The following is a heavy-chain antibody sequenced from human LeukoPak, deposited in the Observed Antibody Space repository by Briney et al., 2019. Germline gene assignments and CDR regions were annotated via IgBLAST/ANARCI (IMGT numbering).Heavy chain of an antibody. J-gene: IGHJ4*02. V-gene: IGHV4-59*01. CDR2: IYYTGST. CDR3: ASLEMATISGDY. Sequence: PSETLSLTCTVSGGSISSYYWSWIRQPPGKGLEWIGYIYYTGSTNYNPSLKSRVTISIDTSKNPFSLNLTSVTAADTAVYYCASLEMATISGDYWGQGTLVTVSS. D-gene: IGHD5-24*01. CDR1: GGSISSYY.